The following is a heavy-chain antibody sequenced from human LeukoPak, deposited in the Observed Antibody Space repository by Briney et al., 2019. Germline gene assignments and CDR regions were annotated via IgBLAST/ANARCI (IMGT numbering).Heavy chain of an antibody. Sequence: ASVKASCKVSGYTLTELSMHWVRQAPGKGLEWMGGFDPEDGETIYAQKFQGRVTMTEDTSTDTAYMELSSLRSEDTAVYYCATVLISSGWHDAFDIWGQGTMVTVSS. D-gene: IGHD6-19*01. CDR1: GYTLTELS. CDR3: ATVLISSGWHDAFDI. V-gene: IGHV1-24*01. J-gene: IGHJ3*02. CDR2: FDPEDGET.